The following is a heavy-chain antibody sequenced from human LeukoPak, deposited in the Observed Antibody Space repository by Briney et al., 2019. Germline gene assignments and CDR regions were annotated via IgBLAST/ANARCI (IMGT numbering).Heavy chain of an antibody. V-gene: IGHV3-23*01. J-gene: IGHJ4*02. CDR2: VSGSAGST. CDR1: GFTFSTYN. D-gene: IGHD2-15*01. CDR3: AKDNGGGSRNFDY. Sequence: GGSLRLSCAASGFTFSTYNMNWVRQAPGKGLEWVSAVSGSAGSTYYADSVKGRFTISRDNPKNMLYLQMNSPRTEDTAVYYCAKDNGGGSRNFDYWGQGTLVTVSS.